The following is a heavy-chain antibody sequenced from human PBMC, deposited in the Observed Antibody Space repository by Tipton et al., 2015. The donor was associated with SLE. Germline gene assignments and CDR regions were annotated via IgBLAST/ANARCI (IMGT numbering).Heavy chain of an antibody. Sequence: SLRLSCAASGFTFSSYSINWVRQAPGKGLEWVSSISSSSSYIYYADSVKGRFTISRDNAKNSLYLQMNSLRAEDTAVYYCARDERNDWYFDLWGRGTLVTVSS. CDR3: ARDERNDWYFDL. CDR2: ISSSSSYI. CDR1: GFTFSSYS. J-gene: IGHJ2*01. V-gene: IGHV3-21*01.